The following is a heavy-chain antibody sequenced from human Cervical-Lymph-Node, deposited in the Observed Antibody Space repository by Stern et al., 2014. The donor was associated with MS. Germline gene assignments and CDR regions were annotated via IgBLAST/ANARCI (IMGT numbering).Heavy chain of an antibody. V-gene: IGHV5-51*01. D-gene: IGHD4-17*01. CDR3: ARDYGDYAFDY. CDR2: IYPGDSYT. J-gene: IGHJ4*02. Sequence: EVQLVESGAEVKKPGESLKISCKGSGYSFTANWIAWVRQMHGKGLEWMVIIYPGDSYTIYSPSFQGQGTISAYKSSSTASLQGSSLKASDTAMYYCARDYGDYAFDYWGQGTLVTVSS. CDR1: GYSFTANW.